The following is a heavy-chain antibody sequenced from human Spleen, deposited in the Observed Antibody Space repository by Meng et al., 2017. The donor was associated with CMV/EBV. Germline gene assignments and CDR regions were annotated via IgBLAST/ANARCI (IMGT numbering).Heavy chain of an antibody. CDR2: ISSNDGST. CDR1: GYTFITYY. V-gene: IGHV1-46*01. CDR3: ARSHRFGELLYDY. D-gene: IGHD3-10*01. Sequence: CQASGYTFITYYMHWVRQAPGQGLEWLVIISSNDGSTSYSHKFQGRVTLTRDTSRSTVYMELSSLRSEDTAVYYCARSHRFGELLYDYWGQGALVTVSS. J-gene: IGHJ4*02.